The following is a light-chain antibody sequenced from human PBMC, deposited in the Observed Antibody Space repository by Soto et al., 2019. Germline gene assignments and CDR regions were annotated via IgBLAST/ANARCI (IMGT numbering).Light chain of an antibody. CDR3: QQYYNTPLT. CDR2: WAS. Sequence: DIVMTQSPDSLAVSLGERATINCKSSQSVLYSSNNKNYLAWYQQKPGQPPKLLIYWASTRESGVPDRFSGSGSGTDFPLPISSLQAEDVAVYYCQQYYNTPLTFGGASKVEI. V-gene: IGKV4-1*01. J-gene: IGKJ4*01. CDR1: QSVLYSSNNKNY.